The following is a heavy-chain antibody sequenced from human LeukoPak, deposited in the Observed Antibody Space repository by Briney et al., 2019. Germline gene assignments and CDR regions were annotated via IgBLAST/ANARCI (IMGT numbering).Heavy chain of an antibody. CDR1: GGSISSYY. Sequence: SETLSLTCTVSGGSISSYYWSWIRQPPGKGLEWIGYIYYSGSTNYNPSLKSRVTISVDTSKNQFSLKLSSVTAADTAVYYCARLIKGYNSDPWGQGTLVTVSS. D-gene: IGHD6-19*01. CDR3: ARLIKGYNSDP. V-gene: IGHV4-59*08. J-gene: IGHJ5*02. CDR2: IYYSGST.